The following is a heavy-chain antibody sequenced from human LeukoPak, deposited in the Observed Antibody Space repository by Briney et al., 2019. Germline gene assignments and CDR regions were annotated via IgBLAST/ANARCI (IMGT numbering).Heavy chain of an antibody. CDR3: ARVRGAYRNWFDP. D-gene: IGHD3-16*01. Sequence: ASVKVSCKASGYTFTGYYTHWVRQAPGQGLEWMGRINPNSGGTNYAQKFQGRVTMTRDTSISTAYMELSRLRSDDTAVYYCARVRGAYRNWFDPWGQGTLVTVSS. CDR1: GYTFTGYY. CDR2: INPNSGGT. J-gene: IGHJ5*02. V-gene: IGHV1-2*06.